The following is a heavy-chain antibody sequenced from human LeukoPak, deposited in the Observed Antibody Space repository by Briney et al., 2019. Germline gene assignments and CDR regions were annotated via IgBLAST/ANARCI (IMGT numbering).Heavy chain of an antibody. V-gene: IGHV5-51*01. Sequence: GESLKISFKGSGYSFTSYWIGWVRPMPGKGLGWMGIIYPGDSETRYSPSFQGQVTMSADKSIRTVYLQWSSLKASDTAMYYCARRPYDSSGYCFDYWGQGTLVTVSS. CDR3: ARRPYDSSGYCFDY. CDR1: GYSFTSYW. D-gene: IGHD3-22*01. J-gene: IGHJ4*02. CDR2: IYPGDSET.